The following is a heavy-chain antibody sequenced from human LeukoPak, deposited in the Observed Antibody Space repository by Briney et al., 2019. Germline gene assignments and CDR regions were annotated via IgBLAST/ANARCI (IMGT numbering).Heavy chain of an antibody. CDR1: GGSISSGDYY. CDR3: ARDGTSGWGKYNWFDP. Sequence: SQTLSLTCTVSGGSISSGDYYWSWIRQPPGKGLEWIGYIYYSGSTYYNPSLKSRVTISVDTSKNQFSLKLSSVTAADTAVYYCARDGTSGWGKYNWFDPWGQGTLVTVSS. J-gene: IGHJ5*02. CDR2: IYYSGST. V-gene: IGHV4-30-4*01. D-gene: IGHD6-19*01.